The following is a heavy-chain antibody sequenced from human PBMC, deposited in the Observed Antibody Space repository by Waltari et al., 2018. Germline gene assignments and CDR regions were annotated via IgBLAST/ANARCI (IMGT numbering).Heavy chain of an antibody. D-gene: IGHD3-10*01. CDR3: ARDYGSGYGLFDY. J-gene: IGHJ4*02. V-gene: IGHV1-18*01. CDR2: ISAYNANT. Sequence: QVQLVQYGPEVKKPGASVKVSCTASGYTFNSLGISWVRQAPGQGLEWMGWISAYNANTNYAQKFQGRVTMTTDTSTRTAYMELRSLRSADTAVYYCARDYGSGYGLFDYWGQGTLVTVSS. CDR1: GYTFNSLG.